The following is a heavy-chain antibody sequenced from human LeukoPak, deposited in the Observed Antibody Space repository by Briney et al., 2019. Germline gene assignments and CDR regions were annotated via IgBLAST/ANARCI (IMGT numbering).Heavy chain of an antibody. CDR1: GFTFSSYS. V-gene: IGHV3-21*01. CDR3: ARDSAGDFWSGYHFDY. J-gene: IGHJ4*02. D-gene: IGHD3-3*01. CDR2: ISSRSSYI. Sequence: LGGSLRLSCAASGFTFSSYSMNWVRQAPGKGLECVSSISSRSSYIYYADLVKGRFTISRGNAKNSLYLQMNSLRAEDTAVYYCARDSAGDFWSGYHFDYWGQGTLVTVSS.